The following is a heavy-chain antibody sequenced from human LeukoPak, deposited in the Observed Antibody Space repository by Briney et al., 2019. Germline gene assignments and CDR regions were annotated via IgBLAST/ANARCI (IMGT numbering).Heavy chain of an antibody. CDR3: ARITTNIVVVPAAMPSYYYYMDV. V-gene: IGHV4-39*07. CDR1: GGSISSSSYY. CDR2: IYYSGST. D-gene: IGHD2-2*01. J-gene: IGHJ6*03. Sequence: PSETLSLTCTVSGGSISSSSYYWGWIRQPPGKGLEWIGSIYYSGSTYYNPSLKSRVTISVDTSKNQFSLKLSSVTAADTAVYYCARITTNIVVVPAAMPSYYYYMDVWGKGTTVTASS.